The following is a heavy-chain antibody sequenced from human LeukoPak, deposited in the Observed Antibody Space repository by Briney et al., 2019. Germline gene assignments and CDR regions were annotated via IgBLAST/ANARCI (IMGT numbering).Heavy chain of an antibody. J-gene: IGHJ4*02. CDR2: ISSSSSYR. CDR1: GFTFSGSA. Sequence: GGSLRLSCAASGFTFSGSAIHWVRQAPGKGLEWVSSISSSSSYRYYADSVKGRFTISRDNAKNSLYLQMNSLRAEDTAVYYCARASAVAGTRHYWGQGTLVTVSS. CDR3: ARASAVAGTRHY. D-gene: IGHD6-19*01. V-gene: IGHV3-21*01.